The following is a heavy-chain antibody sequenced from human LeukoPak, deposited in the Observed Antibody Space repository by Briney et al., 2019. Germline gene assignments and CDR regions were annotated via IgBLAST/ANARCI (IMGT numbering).Heavy chain of an antibody. V-gene: IGHV4-38-2*02. J-gene: IGHJ3*02. CDR1: GYSISSGYY. CDR2: IYHSGST. Sequence: SETLSLTCTVSGYSISSGYYWGWIRPPPGKGLEWIGSIYHSGSTYYNPSLKSRVTISVDTSKNQFSLKLSSVTAADTAVYYCARVSRELQGAFDIWGQGTMVTVSS. D-gene: IGHD3-10*01. CDR3: ARVSRELQGAFDI.